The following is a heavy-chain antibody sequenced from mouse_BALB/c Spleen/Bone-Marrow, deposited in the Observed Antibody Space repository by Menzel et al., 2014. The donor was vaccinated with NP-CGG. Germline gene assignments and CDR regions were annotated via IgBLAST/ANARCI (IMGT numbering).Heavy chain of an antibody. CDR3: ARTWEFAY. Sequence: LMESGAELARPGASVKLSCKASGYTFTSYWMHWVKQRPGQGLEWIGAIYSGDGDTRYTQKFKGKATLTADKSSSTAYMQLSSLASEDSAVYYXARTWEFAYWGQGTXVTVSA. J-gene: IGHJ3*01. CDR1: GYTFTSYW. D-gene: IGHD4-1*01. V-gene: IGHV1-87*01. CDR2: IYSGDGDT.